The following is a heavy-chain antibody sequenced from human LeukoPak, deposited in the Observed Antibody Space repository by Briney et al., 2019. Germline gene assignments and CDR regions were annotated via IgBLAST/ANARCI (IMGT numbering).Heavy chain of an antibody. Sequence: ASVKVSCKASGYTFTGYYMHWVRQAPGQGLEWMGWISPKSGGTNYAQKFQGRVTMTRDTSISTAYMELSRLRSDDTAVYYCARGPTVTTDYYYYYMDVWGKGTTVTVSS. CDR2: ISPKSGGT. J-gene: IGHJ6*03. V-gene: IGHV1-2*02. CDR1: GYTFTGYY. CDR3: ARGPTVTTDYYYYYMDV. D-gene: IGHD4-17*01.